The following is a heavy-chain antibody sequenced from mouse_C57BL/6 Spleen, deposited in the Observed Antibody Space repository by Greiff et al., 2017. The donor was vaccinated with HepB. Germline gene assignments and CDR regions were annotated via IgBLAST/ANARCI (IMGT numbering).Heavy chain of an antibody. CDR3: ARCDPERRWYFDV. CDR1: GYAFSSYW. Sequence: QVQLQQSGAELVKPGASVKISCKASGYAFSSYWMNWVKQRPGKGLEWIGQIYPGDGDTNYNGKFKGKATLTADTSSSTAYMQLSSLTSEDSAVYYCARCDPERRWYFDVWGTGTTVTVSS. J-gene: IGHJ1*03. CDR2: IYPGDGDT. V-gene: IGHV1-80*01. D-gene: IGHD1-2*01.